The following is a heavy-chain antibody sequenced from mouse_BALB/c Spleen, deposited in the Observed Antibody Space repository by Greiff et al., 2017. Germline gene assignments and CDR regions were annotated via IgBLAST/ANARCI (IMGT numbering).Heavy chain of an antibody. D-gene: IGHD1-2*01. V-gene: IGHV5-6-3*01. CDR3: ARVHYYGYGAMDY. Sequence: EVMLVESGGGLVQPGGSLKLSCAASGFTFSSYGMSWVRQTPDKRLELVATINSNGGSTYYPDSVKGRFTISRDNAKNTLYLQMSSLKSEDTAMYYGARVHYYGYGAMDYWGQGTSVTVSS. CDR2: INSNGGST. J-gene: IGHJ4*01. CDR1: GFTFSSYG.